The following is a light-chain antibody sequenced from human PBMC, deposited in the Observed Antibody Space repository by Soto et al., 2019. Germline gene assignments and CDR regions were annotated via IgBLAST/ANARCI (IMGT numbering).Light chain of an antibody. CDR2: GAS. Sequence: DIQMTQSPSSLSASIGDRVTITCRASQSIAIYLNWYQQKPGKAPNLLIFGASSLRSGAPSRFSAGGSGTDFSLTISSLQPEDVAIYYCQQSYRTLPTFGPGNKVEIK. V-gene: IGKV1-39*01. J-gene: IGKJ3*01. CDR3: QQSYRTLPT. CDR1: QSIAIY.